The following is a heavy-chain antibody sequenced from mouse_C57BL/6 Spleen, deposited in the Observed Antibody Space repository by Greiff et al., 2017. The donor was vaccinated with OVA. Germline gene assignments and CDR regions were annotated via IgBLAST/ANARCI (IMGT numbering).Heavy chain of an antibody. V-gene: IGHV1-22*01. CDR2: INPNNGGT. D-gene: IGHD2-5*01. CDR3: ARRGPYYSNYFY. J-gene: IGHJ2*01. Sequence: DVQLQESGPELVKPGASVKMSCKASGYTFTDYNMHWVKQSHGKSLEWIGYINPNNGGTSYNQKFKGKATLTVNKSSSTAYMELRSLTSEDSAVYYGARRGPYYSNYFYWGQGTTLTVSS. CDR1: GYTFTDYN.